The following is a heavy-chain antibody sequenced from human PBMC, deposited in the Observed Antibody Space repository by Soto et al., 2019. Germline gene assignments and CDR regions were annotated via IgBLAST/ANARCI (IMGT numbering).Heavy chain of an antibody. J-gene: IGHJ4*02. Sequence: GGSLRLSCAASGFTFSSYGMHWVRQAPGKGLEWVAVISYDGSNKYYADSVKGRFTISRDNSKNTLYLQMNSLRAEDTAVYYCAKDPYYGDTLIDYWGQGTLVTVSS. D-gene: IGHD4-17*01. CDR2: ISYDGSNK. CDR3: AKDPYYGDTLIDY. V-gene: IGHV3-30*18. CDR1: GFTFSSYG.